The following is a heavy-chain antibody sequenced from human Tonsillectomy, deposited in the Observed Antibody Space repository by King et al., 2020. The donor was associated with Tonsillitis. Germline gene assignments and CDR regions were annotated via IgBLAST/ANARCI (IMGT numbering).Heavy chain of an antibody. CDR2: ISTSSTAI. Sequence: VQLVESGGGLVEPGGSLRLSCVVSGFTFSSYNLNWVRQAPGKGLEWISDISTSSTAIHYADSVMGRFTISRDNAKNSLYLQMNSLRAEDTAVYYCARGTILGPSLFDYWGQGTLVTVSS. CDR1: GFTFSSYN. CDR3: ARGTILGPSLFDY. J-gene: IGHJ4*02. D-gene: IGHD3-3*01. V-gene: IGHV3-48*01.